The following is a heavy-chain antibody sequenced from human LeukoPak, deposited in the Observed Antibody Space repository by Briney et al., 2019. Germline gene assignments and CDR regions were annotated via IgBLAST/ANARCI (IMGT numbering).Heavy chain of an antibody. J-gene: IGHJ6*03. D-gene: IGHD2-15*01. CDR1: GFTFSSYW. Sequence: PGGSLRLSCAASGFTFSSYWMNWVRQAPGKGLEWVANIKQDGSEKYYVDSVKGRFTISRDNAKNSLYLQMNSLRAEDTAVYYCARDKTPSRYYYYYYMDVWGKGTTVTVSS. CDR2: IKQDGSEK. V-gene: IGHV3-7*01. CDR3: ARDKTPSRYYYYYYMDV.